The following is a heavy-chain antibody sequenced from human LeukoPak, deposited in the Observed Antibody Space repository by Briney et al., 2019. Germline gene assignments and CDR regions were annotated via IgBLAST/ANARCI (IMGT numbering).Heavy chain of an antibody. V-gene: IGHV1-18*01. Sequence: ASVKVSCKASGYTFTSYGISWVRQAPGQGLEWMRWISAYNGNTNYAQKLQGRVTMTTDTSTSTAYMELRSMRSDDTAVCYCARLDYYDSSGYYFLDYWGQGTLVTVSS. CDR2: ISAYNGNT. CDR3: ARLDYYDSSGYYFLDY. CDR1: GYTFTSYG. J-gene: IGHJ4*02. D-gene: IGHD3-22*01.